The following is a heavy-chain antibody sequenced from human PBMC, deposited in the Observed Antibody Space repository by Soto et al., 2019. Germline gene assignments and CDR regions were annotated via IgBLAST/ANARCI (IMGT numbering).Heavy chain of an antibody. CDR2: ITGSGGST. Sequence: PGGSLSLSCAASGFTFSSYAMSWVRQAPGKGLEWVSAITGSGGSTFYADSVKGRFTISRDNSKNTLYLQMNALRAEDTAVYYCAKRMSTITPKTPTYYYGMDVWGQGTTVTVSS. J-gene: IGHJ6*02. V-gene: IGHV3-23*01. CDR1: GFTFSSYA. D-gene: IGHD5-12*01. CDR3: AKRMSTITPKTPTYYYGMDV.